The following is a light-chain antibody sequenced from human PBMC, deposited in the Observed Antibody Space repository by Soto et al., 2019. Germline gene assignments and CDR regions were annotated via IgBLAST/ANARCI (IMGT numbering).Light chain of an antibody. CDR3: AAWDDSLDGWV. V-gene: IGLV1-47*01. CDR2: RNN. Sequence: QSVLTQPPSASGTPGQRVTISCSGSSSNIGANYIYWYHQFPGTAPKLLIYRNNQRPSGVPDRFSGSKSGTSASLAISGLRSEDEADYYCAAWDDSLDGWVFGGGTKLTVL. J-gene: IGLJ3*02. CDR1: SSNIGANY.